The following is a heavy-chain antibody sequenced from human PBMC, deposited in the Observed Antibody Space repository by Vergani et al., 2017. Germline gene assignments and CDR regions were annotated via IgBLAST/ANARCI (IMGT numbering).Heavy chain of an antibody. J-gene: IGHJ6*03. D-gene: IGHD1-7*01. CDR1: GFSLNTRGVS. Sequence: QIPLKQSGPTLVKPTQTLTLTCTFSGFSLNTRGVSVVWLRHPPGKDLDWLALIYCNDSQHYSPSLNNRVIITKESSKSQVVLTMTNMDYVDTHAYYCVYRKTQCGTTGCFNPFYYYYYIDVWGKGTTGTRSS. V-gene: IGHV2-5*04. CDR3: VYRKTQCGTTGCFNPFYYYYYIDV. CDR2: IYCNDSQ.